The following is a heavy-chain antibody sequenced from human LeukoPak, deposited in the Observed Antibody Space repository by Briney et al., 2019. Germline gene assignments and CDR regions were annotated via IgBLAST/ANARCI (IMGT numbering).Heavy chain of an antibody. D-gene: IGHD3-9*01. CDR3: ATDYTTGYFPF. J-gene: IGHJ4*02. V-gene: IGHV3-23*01. Sequence: GGSLRLSCIVSGFTFSTYAMSWVRQAPGKGLEWVSLITATGGSTYYADSVKGRFTISRDNSKNTLYLQMNSLRAEDTAAYYCATDYTTGYFPFWGPGTLVTVSS. CDR2: ITATGGST. CDR1: GFTFSTYA.